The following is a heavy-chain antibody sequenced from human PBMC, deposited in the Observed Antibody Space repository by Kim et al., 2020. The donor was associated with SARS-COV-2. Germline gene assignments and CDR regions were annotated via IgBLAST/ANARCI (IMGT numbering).Heavy chain of an antibody. Sequence: GGSLRLSCAASGFAFSGSAIHWVRQISGKGLEWIGRIRTKTNNYATIYLPTVNGRFTLSRDDAKNTAYLQMSSLQTEDTAVYYCIRAGILGDCQRWGQGTLVVVSS. CDR1: GFAFSGSA. CDR2: IRTKTNNYAT. CDR3: IRAGILGDCQR. V-gene: IGHV3-73*01. J-gene: IGHJ1*01. D-gene: IGHD2-21*02.